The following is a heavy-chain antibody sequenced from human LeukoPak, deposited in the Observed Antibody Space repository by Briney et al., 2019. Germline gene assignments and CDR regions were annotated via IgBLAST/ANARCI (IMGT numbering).Heavy chain of an antibody. V-gene: IGHV3-23*01. J-gene: IGHJ4*02. CDR1: GFTFSGYA. CDR3: ANERYCSSTSCSDY. D-gene: IGHD2-2*01. Sequence: GGSLRLSCAASGFTFSGYAMSWVRQASGKGLEWVSAISGSGGSTYYADSVKGRFTISRDNSKNTLYLQMNSLRAEDTAVYYCANERYCSSTSCSDYWGQGTLVTVSS. CDR2: ISGSGGST.